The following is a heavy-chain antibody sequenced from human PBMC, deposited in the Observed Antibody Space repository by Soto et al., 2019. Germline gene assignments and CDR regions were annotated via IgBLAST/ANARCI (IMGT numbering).Heavy chain of an antibody. CDR2: ISSNGENT. CDR3: VSWVSAHFDS. J-gene: IGHJ4*01. D-gene: IGHD6-13*01. V-gene: IGHV3-23*01. CDR1: RFTSGYHA. Sequence: GGSLRLSCAASRFTSGYHAMNWVRQAPVKGLEWVSTISSNGENTHYADSLKGRFIISSDNPSNTVALQMNSLRVEDTAIYYCVSWVSAHFDSWGQGTLVTSPQ.